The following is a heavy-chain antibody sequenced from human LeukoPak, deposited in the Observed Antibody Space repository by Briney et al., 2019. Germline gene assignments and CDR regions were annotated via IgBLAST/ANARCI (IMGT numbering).Heavy chain of an antibody. J-gene: IGHJ3*02. CDR2: ISSSSSYI. V-gene: IGHV3-21*01. Sequence: KTGRSLRLSCAASGFTFSSYSMNWVRQAPGKGLEWVSSISSSSSYIYYADSVKGRFTISRDNAKNSLYLQMNSLRAEDTAVYYCARFTAMVDSFDIWGQGTMVTVSS. CDR1: GFTFSSYS. D-gene: IGHD5-18*01. CDR3: ARFTAMVDSFDI.